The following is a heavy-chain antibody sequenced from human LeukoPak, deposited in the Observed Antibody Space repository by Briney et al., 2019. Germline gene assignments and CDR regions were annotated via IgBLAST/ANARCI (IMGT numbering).Heavy chain of an antibody. CDR2: IKYDGREK. CDR1: GFIFRSFW. CDR3: ARDRYSDTSRVPFDY. J-gene: IGHJ4*02. Sequence: GESLRLSCAASGFIFRSFWVTWVRLAPGKGLEWVANIKYDGREKYYGDSVKGRFTISRDNARNSIHLQMNSLRVDDTAVYYCARDRYSDTSRVPFDYWGQGILVTVSS. D-gene: IGHD3-22*01. V-gene: IGHV3-7*01.